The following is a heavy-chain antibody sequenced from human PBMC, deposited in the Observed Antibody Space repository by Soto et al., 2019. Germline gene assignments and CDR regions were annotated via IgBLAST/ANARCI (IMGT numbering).Heavy chain of an antibody. Sequence: ASVKVSCKASGGTFSSYAISWVQQAPGQGLEWMGRIIPILGIANYAQKFQGRVTITADKSTSTAYMELSSLRSEDTAVYYCARDPRGHCGGDCYGIVYFDYWGQGTLVTVSS. V-gene: IGHV1-69*04. CDR2: IIPILGIA. CDR1: GGTFSSYA. CDR3: ARDPRGHCGGDCYGIVYFDY. J-gene: IGHJ4*02. D-gene: IGHD2-21*02.